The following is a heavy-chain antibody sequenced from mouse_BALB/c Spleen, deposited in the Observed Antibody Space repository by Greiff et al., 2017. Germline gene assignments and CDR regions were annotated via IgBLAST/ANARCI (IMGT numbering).Heavy chain of an antibody. CDR1: GFSFSSYG. Sequence: EVMLVESGGGLVQPGWSLNLSCAASGFSFSSYGLSWVRQTPDNRLALVATINSNGGSTYYPDSVKGRITISRDNAKNTLYLQMSSLKSEDTAMYYCAIGDDGDYFDDWGEGTTRTVAS. J-gene: IGHJ2*01. CDR3: AIGDDGDYFDD. D-gene: IGHD1-2*01. V-gene: IGHV5-6-3*01. CDR2: INSNGGST.